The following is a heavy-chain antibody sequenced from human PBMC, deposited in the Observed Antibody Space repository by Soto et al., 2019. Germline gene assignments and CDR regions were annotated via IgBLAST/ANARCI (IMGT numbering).Heavy chain of an antibody. J-gene: IGHJ4*02. V-gene: IGHV4-39*01. CDR3: ARRYTGSYWDY. D-gene: IGHD1-26*01. CDR2: IYYSGST. CDR1: GGSISSSSYY. Sequence: QLQLQESGPGLVKPSETLSLTCTVSGGSISSSSYYWGWIRQPPGKGLEWTATIYYSGSTYYNPSLKSRVTISVDTSNNQFSLRLSSVTAADTAVYYCARRYTGSYWDYWGQGTLVTVSS.